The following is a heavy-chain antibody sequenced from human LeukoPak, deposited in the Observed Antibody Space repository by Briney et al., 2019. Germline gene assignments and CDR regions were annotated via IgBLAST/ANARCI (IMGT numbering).Heavy chain of an antibody. CDR2: VDYSGSS. D-gene: IGHD4-17*01. Sequence: PSETLSLTCTVSGGSISSYYWSWIRQPPGKGLEWIGYVDYSGSSNYNPSLKSRVTISVDTSKNQFSLKLRSVTAADTAVYYCARSYGAKPSFDYWGQGALVTVSS. J-gene: IGHJ4*02. CDR3: ARSYGAKPSFDY. CDR1: GGSISSYY. V-gene: IGHV4-59*01.